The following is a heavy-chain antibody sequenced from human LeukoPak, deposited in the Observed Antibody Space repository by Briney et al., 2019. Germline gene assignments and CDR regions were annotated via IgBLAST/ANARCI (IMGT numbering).Heavy chain of an antibody. D-gene: IGHD3-22*01. CDR1: GGSISSGDYY. V-gene: IGHV4-30-4*01. Sequence: PSETLSLTCTVSGGSISSGDYYWSWIRQTPGKGLEWIGYIYYIGTTYHNPSLQSRVVMSVDTSKNQFSLKLRSVTAADTAVYYCARVDGSPDYWGQGTLVTVSS. CDR2: IYYIGTT. CDR3: ARVDGSPDY. J-gene: IGHJ4*02.